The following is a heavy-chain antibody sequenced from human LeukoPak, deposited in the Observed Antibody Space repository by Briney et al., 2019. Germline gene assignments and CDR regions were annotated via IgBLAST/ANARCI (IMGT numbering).Heavy chain of an antibody. CDR3: ARGRITMVRGPIAHDAFDI. Sequence: SETLSLTCTVSGGSISSYYWSWIRQPPGKGLEWIGYIYYSGSTNYNPSLKSRVTISVDTSKNQFSLKLSSVTAADTAVYYCARGRITMVRGPIAHDAFDIRGQGTMVTVSS. J-gene: IGHJ3*02. CDR1: GGSISSYY. CDR2: IYYSGST. D-gene: IGHD3-10*01. V-gene: IGHV4-59*01.